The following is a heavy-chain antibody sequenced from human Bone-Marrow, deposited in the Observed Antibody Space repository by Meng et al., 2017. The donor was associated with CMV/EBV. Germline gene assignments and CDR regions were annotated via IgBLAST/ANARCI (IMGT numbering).Heavy chain of an antibody. CDR1: GGSISSGSYY. CDR3: ARGDRVELEPFDY. J-gene: IGHJ4*02. CDR2: THTSGNT. D-gene: IGHD1-1*01. V-gene: IGHV4-61*02. Sequence: QGQRKGSGPGLVKPSQILSLPCTVSGGSISSGSYYWNWIRQPAGKGLEWIGRTHTSGNTNYNPSLKSRVTISVDTSKNQLSLKVTSVTAADTAVYYCARGDRVELEPFDYWGRGILVTVSS.